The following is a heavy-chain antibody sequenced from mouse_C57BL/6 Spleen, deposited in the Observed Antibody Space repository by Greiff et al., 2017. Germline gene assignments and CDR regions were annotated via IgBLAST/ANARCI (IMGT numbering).Heavy chain of an antibody. CDR3: TKGTVGY. D-gene: IGHD1-1*01. CDR2: IDPENGDT. J-gene: IGHJ2*01. Sequence: EVQLQQSGAELVRPGASVKLSCTASGFHIKDDYMHWVKQRPEQGLEWIGWIDPENGDTEYASKFQGKATITADTSYNTAYLQLSRLTSEDTAVYYCTKGTVGYWGKGTTLTVSS. V-gene: IGHV14-4*01. CDR1: GFHIKDDY.